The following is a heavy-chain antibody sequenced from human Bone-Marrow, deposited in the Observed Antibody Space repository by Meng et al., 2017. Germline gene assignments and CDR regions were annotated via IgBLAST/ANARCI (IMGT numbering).Heavy chain of an antibody. Sequence: VRVQQWGAGLLKPSETLSRTCVVSGGSFSDYYWSWIRQAPGKGLEWIGEINHSGITNYNPSLESRATISVDTSQNNLSLKLSSVTAADSAVYYCARGPTTMAHDFDYWGQGTLVTVSS. V-gene: IGHV4-34*01. CDR3: ARGPTTMAHDFDY. CDR2: INHSGIT. D-gene: IGHD4-11*01. CDR1: GGSFSDYY. J-gene: IGHJ4*02.